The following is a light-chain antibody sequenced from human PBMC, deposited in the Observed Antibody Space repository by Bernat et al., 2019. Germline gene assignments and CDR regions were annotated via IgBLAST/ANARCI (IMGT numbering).Light chain of an antibody. V-gene: IGKV3-20*01. CDR2: GAS. CDR1: QSVSSSF. Sequence: EIVLTQSPGTLSLSPGEGATLSCRASQSVSSSFLAWYQQKPGQAPRLLIYGASSRATGIPDRFIGSGSGTDFTLTISRLEPEEFAVYDLKQYGSSLKFTFGPGTKVDIK. CDR3: KQYGSSLKFT. J-gene: IGKJ3*01.